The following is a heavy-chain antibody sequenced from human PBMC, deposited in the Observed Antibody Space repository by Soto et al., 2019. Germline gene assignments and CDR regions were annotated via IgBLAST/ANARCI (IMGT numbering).Heavy chain of an antibody. Sequence: ASVKVSCKASGGTFSSYAISWVRQAPGQGLEWMGGIIPIFGTANYAQKFQGRVTITADESTSTAYMELSSLRSEDTAVYYCAREGRVGSMIVAYYFDYWGQGTLVTVS. CDR1: GGTFSSYA. J-gene: IGHJ4*02. CDR2: IIPIFGTA. V-gene: IGHV1-69*13. CDR3: AREGRVGSMIVAYYFDY. D-gene: IGHD3-22*01.